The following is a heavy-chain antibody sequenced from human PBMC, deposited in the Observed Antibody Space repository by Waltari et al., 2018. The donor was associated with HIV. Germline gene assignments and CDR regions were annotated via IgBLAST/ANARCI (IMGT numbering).Heavy chain of an antibody. V-gene: IGHV2-26*01. CDR1: LSNARMG. CDR2: IFSNDEK. Sequence: LSNARMGVSWIRQPPGKALEWLAHIFSNDEKSYSKSLKSRLTLSKDTSKSQVVLTMTNMDPMDTATYYCARTELVTTVVRGTYGMDVWGQGTTVTVSS. J-gene: IGHJ6*02. CDR3: ARTELVTTVVRGTYGMDV. D-gene: IGHD3-10*01.